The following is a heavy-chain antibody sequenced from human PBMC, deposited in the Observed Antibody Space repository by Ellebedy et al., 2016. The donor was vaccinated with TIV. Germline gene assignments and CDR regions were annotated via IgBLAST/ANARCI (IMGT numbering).Heavy chain of an antibody. V-gene: IGHV3-30*18. J-gene: IGHJ4*02. Sequence: GGSLRLSCAASGFTFSSYGMHWVRQAPGKGLEWVAVISYDGSNKYYADSVKGRFTISRDNSKNTLYLQMNSLRAEDTVVYYCAKDWAMGYWGQGTLVTVSS. CDR3: AKDWAMGY. CDR1: GFTFSSYG. CDR2: ISYDGSNK. D-gene: IGHD5-18*01.